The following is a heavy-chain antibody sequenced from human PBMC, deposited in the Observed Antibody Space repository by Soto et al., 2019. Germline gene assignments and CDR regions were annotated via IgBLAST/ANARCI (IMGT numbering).Heavy chain of an antibody. Sequence: QVQLQESGPGLVKPSQTLSLTCTVSGASISSGGHYWSWIRQHPGKGLEWIGYIYYSGDTSYNPSLKSLFTISVDTSKNQFSLKLSSVTAADTAVYYCARVRGPGSRGYFDLWGRGTLVTVSS. D-gene: IGHD2-15*01. V-gene: IGHV4-31*01. CDR1: GASISSGGHY. J-gene: IGHJ2*01. CDR3: ARVRGPGSRGYFDL. CDR2: IYYSGDT.